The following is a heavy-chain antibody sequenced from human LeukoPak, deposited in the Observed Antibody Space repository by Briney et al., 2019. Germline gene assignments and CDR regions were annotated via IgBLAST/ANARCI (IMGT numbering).Heavy chain of an antibody. V-gene: IGHV3-74*01. CDR2: INSDGSST. CDR1: GFTFSSYW. CDR3: ARVKGGSYYGTAEGFDY. Sequence: GGSLRLSCAASGFTFSSYWMHWVRQGLGKGLVWVSRINSDGSSTNYADSVKGRFTVSRDNAKKTLYLQMNSLRAEDTAVYYCARVKGGSYYGTAEGFDYWGQGTLVTVPS. J-gene: IGHJ4*02. D-gene: IGHD1-26*01.